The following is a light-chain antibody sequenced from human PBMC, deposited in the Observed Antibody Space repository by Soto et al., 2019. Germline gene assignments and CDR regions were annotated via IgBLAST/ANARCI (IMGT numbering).Light chain of an antibody. V-gene: IGLV2-23*01. CDR3: CSYAGSSTPSYV. CDR1: SSDVGSYNL. Sequence: QSALTQPASVCGSPGQSITISCTGTSSDVGSYNLVSWYQQHPGKAPKLMIYEGSKRPSGVSNRFSGSKSGNTASLTISGLQAEDEADYYCCSYAGSSTPSYVFGTGTKLTVL. CDR2: EGS. J-gene: IGLJ1*01.